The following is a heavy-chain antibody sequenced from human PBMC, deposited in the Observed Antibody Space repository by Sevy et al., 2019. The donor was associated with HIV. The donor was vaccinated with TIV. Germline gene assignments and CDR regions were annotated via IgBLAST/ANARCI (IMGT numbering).Heavy chain of an antibody. CDR2: IYYSGST. V-gene: IGHV4-61*01. CDR3: ASTYHYYYYYGMDV. Sequence: SETLSLTCTVPGGSVSSGSYYWSWIRQPPGKGLEWIGYIYYSGSTNYNPSLKSRVTISVDTSKNQFSLKLSSVTAADTAVYYCASTYHYYYYYGMDVWGQGTTVTVSS. J-gene: IGHJ6*02. CDR1: GGSVSSGSYY.